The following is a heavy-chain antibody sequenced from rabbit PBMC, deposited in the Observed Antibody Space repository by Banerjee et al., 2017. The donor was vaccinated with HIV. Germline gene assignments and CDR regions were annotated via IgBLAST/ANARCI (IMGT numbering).Heavy chain of an antibody. Sequence: QEQLEESGGGLVKPEGSLTLTCKASGFDLSSYYYMCWVRQAPGKGLEVVACIITSSGSTWYASWGNGRFTITRSTSLNTVTLQMTSLTAADTATYFCARVTGSVWGVGFGLWGPGTLVTVS. D-gene: IGHD4-1*01. V-gene: IGHV1S43*01. CDR2: IITSSGST. CDR3: ARVTGSVWGVGFGL. CDR1: GFDLSSYYY. J-gene: IGHJ4*01.